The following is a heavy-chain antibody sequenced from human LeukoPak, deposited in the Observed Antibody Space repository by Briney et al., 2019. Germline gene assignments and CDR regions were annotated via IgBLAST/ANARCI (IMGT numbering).Heavy chain of an antibody. Sequence: GGSLRLSCAASGFTFSSYSMNWVRQAPGKGLEWVSSISSSSSYIYYADSVKGRFTISRDNAKNSLYLQMNSLRAEDTAVYYCARDQGGKYFDWLLNYWGRGTLVTVSS. CDR1: GFTFSSYS. J-gene: IGHJ4*02. D-gene: IGHD3-9*01. CDR3: ARDQGGKYFDWLLNY. V-gene: IGHV3-21*01. CDR2: ISSSSSYI.